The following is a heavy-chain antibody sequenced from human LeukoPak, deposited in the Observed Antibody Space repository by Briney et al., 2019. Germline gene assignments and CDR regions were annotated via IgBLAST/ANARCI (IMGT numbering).Heavy chain of an antibody. CDR2: INHSGST. CDR3: ARDYSGYGRFDY. D-gene: IGHD5-12*01. CDR1: GGSISSGGTY. J-gene: IGHJ4*02. V-gene: IGHV4-31*03. Sequence: SQTLSLTCTVSGGSISSGGTYGSWFPHHQGKGLDWIGYINHSGSTYYNSSLKSRVTMSVDTSKNQFSLKLSSVTAADTAVYYCARDYSGYGRFDYWGQGTLVTVSS.